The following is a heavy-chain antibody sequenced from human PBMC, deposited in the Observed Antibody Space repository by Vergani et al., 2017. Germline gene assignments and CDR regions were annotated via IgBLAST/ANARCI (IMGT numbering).Heavy chain of an antibody. Sequence: EVQLVESGGGLVKPGGSLRLSCAASGFTFSSYWMSWVRQAPGKGLEWVANIKQDGSEKYYVDSVKGRFTISRENAKNSLYLQMNSLRAEDTALYYCAKGRRGNYYYYGMDVWGQGTTVTVSS. CDR3: AKGRRGNYYYYGMDV. J-gene: IGHJ6*02. CDR1: GFTFSSYW. V-gene: IGHV3-7*03. CDR2: IKQDGSEK. D-gene: IGHD3-16*01.